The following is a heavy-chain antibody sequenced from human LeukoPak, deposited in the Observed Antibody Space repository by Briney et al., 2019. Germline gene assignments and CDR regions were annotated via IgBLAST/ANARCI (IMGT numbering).Heavy chain of an antibody. Sequence: SETLSLTCTVSGGSISSYYWSWIRQPAGKGLEWIGRIYTSGSTNYNPSLKSRVTMSVDTSKNQFSLKLSSVTAADTAVYYCARDDLVNWYYYYMDVWGKGTTVTVSS. CDR1: GGSISSYY. J-gene: IGHJ6*03. V-gene: IGHV4-4*07. CDR2: IYTSGST. CDR3: ARDDLVNWYYYYMDV. D-gene: IGHD1-1*01.